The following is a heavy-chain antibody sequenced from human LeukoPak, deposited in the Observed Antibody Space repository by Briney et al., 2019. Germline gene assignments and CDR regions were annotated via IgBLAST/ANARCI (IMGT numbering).Heavy chain of an antibody. CDR1: EYTFTAYY. V-gene: IGHV1-2*02. Sequence: ASVKVSCKASEYTFTAYYIHWVRQAPGQGLEWMGWINPNSGGTNYVHKFQGRVTMTRDTSISTAYMELSGLRSDDTVVYYCARYSKSSVNIDYWGQGTLVTVSS. D-gene: IGHD6-6*01. CDR2: INPNSGGT. CDR3: ARYSKSSVNIDY. J-gene: IGHJ4*02.